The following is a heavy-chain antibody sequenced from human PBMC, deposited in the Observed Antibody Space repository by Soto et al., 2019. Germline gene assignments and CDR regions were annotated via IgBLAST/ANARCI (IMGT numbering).Heavy chain of an antibody. Sequence: ASVKVSCKASGYTFTSYGISWVRQALGQGLEWMGWISAYNGNTNYAQKLQGRVTMTTDTSTSTAYMELRSLRSDDTAVYYCARHYYDSSAGWFDPWGQGTLVTVSS. CDR3: ARHYYDSSAGWFDP. CDR1: GYTFTSYG. V-gene: IGHV1-18*04. CDR2: ISAYNGNT. J-gene: IGHJ5*02. D-gene: IGHD3-22*01.